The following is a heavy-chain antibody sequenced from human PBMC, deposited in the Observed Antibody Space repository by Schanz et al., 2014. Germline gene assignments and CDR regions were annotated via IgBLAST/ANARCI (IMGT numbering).Heavy chain of an antibody. CDR1: GFTFSTYY. CDR3: ARDSGSSSGYPSDY. J-gene: IGHJ4*02. CDR2: INWNGGST. V-gene: IGHV3-20*04. D-gene: IGHD6-13*01. Sequence: EVQLVESGGGLVKPGGSLRLSCAASGFTFSTYYMHWVRQAPGKGLEWVSGINWNGGSTGYADSVKGRFTISRDNAKNSLYLQMNSLRAEDTALYYCARDSGSSSGYPSDYWGQGTLVTVSS.